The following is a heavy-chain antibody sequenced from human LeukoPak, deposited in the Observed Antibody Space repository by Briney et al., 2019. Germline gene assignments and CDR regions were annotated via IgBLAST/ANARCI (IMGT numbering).Heavy chain of an antibody. CDR2: LNLDGSST. J-gene: IGHJ4*02. CDR3: ARGETGRGDYFDF. Sequence: GGSLRLSCAASGFTFNRYIMNWLRQAPGKGLEWVGNLNLDGSSTYYADSLRGRVIISRDNSKNTLSLQLNSMTPDDTAVYYCARGETGRGDYFDFWGQGTPGAVSS. CDR1: GFTFNRYI. D-gene: IGHD2-15*01. V-gene: IGHV3-23*01.